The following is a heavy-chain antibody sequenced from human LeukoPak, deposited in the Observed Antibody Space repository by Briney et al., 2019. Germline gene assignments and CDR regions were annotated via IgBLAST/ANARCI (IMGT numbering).Heavy chain of an antibody. D-gene: IGHD3-10*01. CDR1: GFTVSSNY. CDR2: IYSGGST. J-gene: IGHJ4*02. Sequence: GGSLRLSCAASGFTVSSNYMSWVRQAPGKGLEWVSVIYSGGSTYYADSVKGRFTISRDNSKNTLYLQMNSLRAEDTAVYYCVKEGRLLWFGELSREGYYFDYWGQGTLVTVSS. CDR3: VKEGRLLWFGELSREGYYFDY. V-gene: IGHV3-53*01.